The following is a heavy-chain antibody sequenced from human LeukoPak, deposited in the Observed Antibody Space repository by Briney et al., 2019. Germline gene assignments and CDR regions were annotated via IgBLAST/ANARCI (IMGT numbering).Heavy chain of an antibody. D-gene: IGHD2-15*01. J-gene: IGHJ6*02. CDR2: ISRSSSYI. Sequence: GESLRLSCAASGFTFSSYSMNWVRQAPGKGLEWVSSISRSSSYIYYADSVKGRFTISRDNAKNSLYLQMNSLRAEDTAVYYCARDSHCSGGSCYYYYGMDVWGQGTTVSVS. CDR1: GFTFSSYS. V-gene: IGHV3-21*01. CDR3: ARDSHCSGGSCYYYYGMDV.